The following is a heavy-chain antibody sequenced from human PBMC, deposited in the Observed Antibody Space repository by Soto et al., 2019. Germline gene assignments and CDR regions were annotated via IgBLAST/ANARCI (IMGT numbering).Heavy chain of an antibody. CDR3: ARYGYDILTGYTIYYYYGMDV. CDR2: IDPSDSYT. D-gene: IGHD3-9*01. V-gene: IGHV5-10-1*01. CDR1: GYSFTSYW. J-gene: IGHJ6*02. Sequence: GESLKISCKGSGYSFTSYWISWVRQMPGKGLEWMGRIDPSDSYTNYSPSFQGHVTISADKSISTAYLQWSSLKASDTAMYYCARYGYDILTGYTIYYYYGMDVWGQGTTVTVSS.